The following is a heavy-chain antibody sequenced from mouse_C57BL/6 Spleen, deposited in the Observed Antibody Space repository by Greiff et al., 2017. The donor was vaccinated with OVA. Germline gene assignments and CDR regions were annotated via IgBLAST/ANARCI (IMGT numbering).Heavy chain of an antibody. D-gene: IGHD3-1*01. Sequence: QVQLQQPGAELVMPGASVKLSCKASGYTFTSYWLHWVKQRPGQGLEWIGEIDPSDSYTNYNQKFKGKSTLTIDKSSSTAYMQLSSLTSEDSAVYYCARSGQRGEFDYWGQGTTLTVSS. CDR1: GYTFTSYW. CDR3: ARSGQRGEFDY. J-gene: IGHJ2*01. V-gene: IGHV1-69*01. CDR2: IDPSDSYT.